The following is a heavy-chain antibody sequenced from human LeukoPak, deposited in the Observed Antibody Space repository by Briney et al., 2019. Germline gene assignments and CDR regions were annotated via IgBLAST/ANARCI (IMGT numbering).Heavy chain of an antibody. CDR2: VSASNGAT. Sequence: GASVKVSCKTSGYTFSSHGINWLRQAPGQGLEWMGWVSASNGATNFAQTFQDRVSMGTDTAASTVYMELGSLRYDDTAVYYCAREHDATSIGRIFDYWGQGTLVTVSS. J-gene: IGHJ4*02. D-gene: IGHD2/OR15-2a*01. CDR1: GYTFSSHG. CDR3: AREHDATSIGRIFDY. V-gene: IGHV1-18*01.